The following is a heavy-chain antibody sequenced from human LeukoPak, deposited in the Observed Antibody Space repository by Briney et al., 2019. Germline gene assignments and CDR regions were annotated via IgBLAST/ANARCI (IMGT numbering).Heavy chain of an antibody. CDR2: IKQDGGEK. V-gene: IGHV3-7*03. J-gene: IGHJ5*02. CDR1: GFTFSSYC. D-gene: IGHD3-10*01. Sequence: QTGGSLRLSCAASGFTFSSYCMSWVRQAPGKGLEWVANIKQDGGEKYYVDSVKGRFTISRDNAKNSLYLQMNSLRAENTAVYYCARAWIGVRGVWSAWGEGTVDSVSS. CDR3: ARAWIGVRGVWSA.